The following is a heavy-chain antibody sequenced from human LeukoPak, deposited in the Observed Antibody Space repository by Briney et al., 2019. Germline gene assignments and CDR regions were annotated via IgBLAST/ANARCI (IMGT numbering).Heavy chain of an antibody. D-gene: IGHD2-2*01. Sequence: ASVTVSCKASGYSFTGYYMHWVRQAPGQGLEWMGWINPYSGGTNYAQKFQGRVTMTRDTSISTAYMELSRLRSDDTAVYYCVRDRTKYCSSTSCPLDYWGQGTLVTVSS. V-gene: IGHV1-2*02. CDR2: INPYSGGT. J-gene: IGHJ4*02. CDR1: GYSFTGYY. CDR3: VRDRTKYCSSTSCPLDY.